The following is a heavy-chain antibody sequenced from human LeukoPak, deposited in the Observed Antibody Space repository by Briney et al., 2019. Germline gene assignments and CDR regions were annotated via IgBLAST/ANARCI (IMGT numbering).Heavy chain of an antibody. V-gene: IGHV4-59*01. Sequence: SETLSLTCTVSGGSISSYYWSSIRQPPGKDLEWIGYIYYSGSTNYNPSLKSRVTISVDTSKNQFSLKLSSVTAADTAVYYCAXXXXXXGDYEGWFDPWGQGTLVTVSS. CDR3: AXXXXXXGDYEGWFDP. CDR2: IYYSGST. CDR1: GGSISSYY. D-gene: IGHD4-17*01. J-gene: IGHJ5*02.